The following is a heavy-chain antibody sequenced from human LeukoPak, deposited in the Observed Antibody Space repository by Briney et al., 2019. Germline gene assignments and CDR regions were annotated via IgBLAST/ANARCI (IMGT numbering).Heavy chain of an antibody. Sequence: PGGSLRLSCAASGFAFSDYYMSWIRQAPGKGLEWVSYISSSGSTIYYADSVKGRFTISGDPSKSTLHLQMNSLRFEDTALYFCAGSVYSQPDQWGQGTQVAVSS. D-gene: IGHD4-11*01. CDR1: GFAFSDYY. V-gene: IGHV3-11*01. CDR2: ISSSGSTI. CDR3: AGSVYSQPDQ. J-gene: IGHJ4*02.